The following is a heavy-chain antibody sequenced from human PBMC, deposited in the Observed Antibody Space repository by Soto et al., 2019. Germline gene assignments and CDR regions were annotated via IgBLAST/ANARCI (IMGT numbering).Heavy chain of an antibody. CDR3: ATESVDTAMEHRIGMDV. J-gene: IGHJ6*02. CDR1: GFTFSSYS. V-gene: IGHV3-48*02. D-gene: IGHD5-18*01. Sequence: EVQLVESGGGLVQPGGSLRLSCAASGFTFSSYSMNWVRQAPGKGLEWVSYISPSSSTIYYADSVKGRFTISRDNAKNSLYLQMNSLRDEDTAVYYCATESVDTAMEHRIGMDVWGQGTTVTFSS. CDR2: ISPSSSTI.